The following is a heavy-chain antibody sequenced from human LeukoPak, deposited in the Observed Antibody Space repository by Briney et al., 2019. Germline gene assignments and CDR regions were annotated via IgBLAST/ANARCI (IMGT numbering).Heavy chain of an antibody. J-gene: IGHJ4*02. CDR2: IKQDGSEK. CDR3: ARESGYKGLGFDY. CDR1: GFTFSSYW. D-gene: IGHD5-12*01. Sequence: PGGSLRLSCAASGFTFSSYWMSWVRQAPGKGLEWVANIKQDGSEKYYVDSVKGRFTISRDNAKNSLYLQMNSLRAEDTAVYYCARESGYKGLGFDYWGQGTLVTVSS. V-gene: IGHV3-7*01.